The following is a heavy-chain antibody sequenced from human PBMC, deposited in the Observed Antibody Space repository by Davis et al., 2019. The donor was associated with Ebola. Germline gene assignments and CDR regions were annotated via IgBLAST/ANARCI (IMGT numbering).Heavy chain of an antibody. V-gene: IGHV4-38-2*02. CDR1: GYSISSGYY. D-gene: IGHD3-10*01. Sequence: SETLSLTCTVSGYSISSGYYWGWIRQPPGKGLEWIGSIYHSGSTYYNPSLKSRVTISVDTSKNQFSLKLSSVTAADTAVYYCARGRGRFGELIKNWFDPWGQGTLVTVSS. CDR3: ARGRGRFGELIKNWFDP. CDR2: IYHSGST. J-gene: IGHJ5*02.